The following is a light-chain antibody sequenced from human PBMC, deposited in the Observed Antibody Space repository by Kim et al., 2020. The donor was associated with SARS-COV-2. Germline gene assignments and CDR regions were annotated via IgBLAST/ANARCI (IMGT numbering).Light chain of an antibody. CDR1: NIGSKS. CDR3: QVWDSSSDHV. Sequence: VAPGKTARMSSGGNNIGSKSVQWYQQKPGEAPVLVIYDDSDRPSGIPERFSGSNSGNTATLTISRVEDGDEADYYCQVWDSSSDHVFGTGTKVTVL. J-gene: IGLJ1*01. CDR2: DDS. V-gene: IGLV3-21*03.